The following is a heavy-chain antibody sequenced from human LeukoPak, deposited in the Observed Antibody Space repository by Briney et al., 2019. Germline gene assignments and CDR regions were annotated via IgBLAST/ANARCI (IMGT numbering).Heavy chain of an antibody. CDR1: GFTFSSYA. J-gene: IGHJ4*02. CDR3: ARDPLKYGSRGFDY. Sequence: GRSLRLSCAASGFTFSSYAMHWVRQAPGKGLEWVAVISYDGSNKYYADSVKGRFTISRDISKNTLYLQMNSLRAEDTAVYYCARDPLKYGSRGFDYWGQGTLVTVSS. D-gene: IGHD3-10*01. CDR2: ISYDGSNK. V-gene: IGHV3-30-3*01.